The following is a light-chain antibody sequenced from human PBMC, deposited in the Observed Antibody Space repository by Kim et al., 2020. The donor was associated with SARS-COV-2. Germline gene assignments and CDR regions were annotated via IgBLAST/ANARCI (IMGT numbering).Light chain of an antibody. CDR1: QGIRTW. CDR2: GAS. V-gene: IGKV1-12*01. CDR3: QQTDSFPLT. Sequence: DIQMTQSPSSVSASVGDRITITCRASQGIRTWLAWYQQKPGTAPNLLISGASSLQTGVPSRFSGGRSGTDFTLTISSLQPEDFATYFCQQTDSFPLTFSGGTKVDIK. J-gene: IGKJ4*01.